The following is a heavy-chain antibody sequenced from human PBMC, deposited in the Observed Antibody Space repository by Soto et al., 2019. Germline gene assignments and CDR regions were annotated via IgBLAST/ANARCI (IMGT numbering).Heavy chain of an antibody. D-gene: IGHD6-13*01. CDR2: INPASGST. CDR3: ARDLAAGDY. V-gene: IGHV1-46*01. CDR1: GYTFTHYY. J-gene: IGHJ4*02. Sequence: QVQLVQSGAEVKKPGASVKLSCRTSGYTFTHYYIHWVRQAPGQGLEWLAIINPASGSTNYAQDFQGRLTLTLDTPTSTVFIELRGRRAEDPAIFCCARDLAAGDYWGQGTLVTVSS.